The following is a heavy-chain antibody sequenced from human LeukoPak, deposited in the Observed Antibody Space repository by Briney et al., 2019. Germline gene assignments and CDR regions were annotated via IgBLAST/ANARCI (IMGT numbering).Heavy chain of an antibody. J-gene: IGHJ4*02. CDR2: ISAYNGNT. V-gene: IGHV1-18*01. CDR3: ARDFIPNYYGSGSYGFY. Sequence: GASVKVSCKASGYTFTSYGISWVRQAPGQGLECMGWISAYNGNTNYAQKLQGRVTMTTDTSTSTAYMELRSLRSDGTAVYYCARDFIPNYYGSGSYGFYWGQGTLVTVSS. CDR1: GYTFTSYG. D-gene: IGHD3-10*01.